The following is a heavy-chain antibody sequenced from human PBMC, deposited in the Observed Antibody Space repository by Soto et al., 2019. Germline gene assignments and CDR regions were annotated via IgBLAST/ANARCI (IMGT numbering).Heavy chain of an antibody. CDR2: ISYDGSSK. D-gene: IGHD3-22*01. J-gene: IGHJ4*02. Sequence: GGSLRPSCAASGFTFSTYAMHWVRQAPGKGLEWVAVISYDGSSKYYADSVKGRFTISRDNSKNKLYLRMNSLRAEDTAVYYCARAVGDYDSSGYYYDFWGQGTLVTVSS. CDR3: ARAVGDYDSSGYYYDF. CDR1: GFTFSTYA. V-gene: IGHV3-30-3*01.